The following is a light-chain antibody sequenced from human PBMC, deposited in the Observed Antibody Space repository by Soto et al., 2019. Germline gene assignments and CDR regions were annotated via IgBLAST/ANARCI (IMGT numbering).Light chain of an antibody. J-gene: IGKJ2*01. V-gene: IGKV4-1*01. CDR3: QQYYSTPA. CDR1: QSVLSSSNNMNY. Sequence: DVVLTQSPDSLTVSLGERATVNCKSSQSVLSSSNNMNYLAWYQQKPGHPPKLLIYWASTRASGVPARFSGCGCLWDFSLIRSGVEVEDVAFYYCQQYYSTPAFGQGTKLEIK. CDR2: WAS.